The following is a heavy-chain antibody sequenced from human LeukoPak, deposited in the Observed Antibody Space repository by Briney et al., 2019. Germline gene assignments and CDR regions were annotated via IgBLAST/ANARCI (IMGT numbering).Heavy chain of an antibody. D-gene: IGHD6-13*01. J-gene: IGHJ4*02. Sequence: PGGSLRLSCAVSGFTFSNYGMSWVRQASGKGLEWVSVISSSGGSTYYADSVKGRFTISRDNSKNTLYLQMNSLRAENTAVYYCATIISSSWYIDYRGQGTLVTVSS. CDR2: ISSSGGST. V-gene: IGHV3-23*01. CDR3: ATIISSSWYIDY. CDR1: GFTFSNYG.